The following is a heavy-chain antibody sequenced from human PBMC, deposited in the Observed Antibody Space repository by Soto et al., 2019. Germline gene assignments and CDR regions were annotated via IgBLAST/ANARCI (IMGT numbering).Heavy chain of an antibody. CDR1: GYTFTSYA. V-gene: IGHV1-3*01. CDR2: INAGNGNT. CDR3: ARGYYGSGGYYGRGFFDY. J-gene: IGHJ4*02. D-gene: IGHD3-10*01. Sequence: ASVKVSCKASGYTFTSYAMHWVRQAPGQRLEWMGWINAGNGNTKYSQKFQGRVTITRDTSASTAYMELSSLRSEDTAVYYCARGYYGSGGYYGRGFFDYWGQGTLVTVSS.